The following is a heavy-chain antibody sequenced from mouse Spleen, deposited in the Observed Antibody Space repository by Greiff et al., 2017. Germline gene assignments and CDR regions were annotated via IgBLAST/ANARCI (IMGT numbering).Heavy chain of an antibody. V-gene: IGHV1-55*01. J-gene: IGHJ2*01. CDR1: GYTFTSYW. CDR3: ARGITTVVGPDY. CDR2: IYPGSGST. Sequence: QVQLQQPGAELVKPGASVKMSCKASGYTFTSYWITWVKQRPGQGLEWIGDIYPGSGSTNYNEKFKSKATLTVDTSSSTAYMQLSSLTSEDSAVYYCARGITTVVGPDYWGQGTTLTVSS. D-gene: IGHD1-1*01.